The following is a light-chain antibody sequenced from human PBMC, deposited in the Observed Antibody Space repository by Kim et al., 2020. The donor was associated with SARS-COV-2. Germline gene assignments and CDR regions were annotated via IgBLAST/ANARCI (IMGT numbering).Light chain of an antibody. CDR1: QGINTD. V-gene: IGKV1-16*01. Sequence: DIQMTQSPSSLSASVGDTVTITCRASQGINTDLIWLLQKPGKAPKSLIYAVSRLQSGVPSRFSGSRSGTDFTLTISSLQPEDFATYYCQHYNSYPLTFGGGTKVDIK. J-gene: IGKJ4*01. CDR2: AVS. CDR3: QHYNSYPLT.